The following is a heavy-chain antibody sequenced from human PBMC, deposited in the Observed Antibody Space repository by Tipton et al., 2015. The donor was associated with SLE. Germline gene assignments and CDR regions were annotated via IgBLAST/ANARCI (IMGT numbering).Heavy chain of an antibody. CDR2: ISYDGSNK. CDR3: ASEGYCSGGSCLFDY. V-gene: IGHV3-30*04. J-gene: IGHJ4*02. Sequence: RSLRLSCAASGFTFSSYAMHWVRQAPGKGLEWVAVISYDGSNKYYADSVKGRFTISRDNSKSTLYLQMNSLRAEDTAVYYCASEGYCSGGSCLFDYWGQGTLVTVSS. CDR1: GFTFSSYA. D-gene: IGHD2-15*01.